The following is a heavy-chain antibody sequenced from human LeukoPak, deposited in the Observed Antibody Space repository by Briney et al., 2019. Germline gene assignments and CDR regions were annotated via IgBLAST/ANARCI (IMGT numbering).Heavy chain of an antibody. V-gene: IGHV4-61*02. D-gene: IGHD5-12*01. J-gene: IGHJ3*01. CDR1: GGSISSGSYY. Sequence: SETLSLTCTVSGGSISSGSYYWSWIRQPAGKGLEWIGRIYTSGNTNYNPSLKSRVTISVDTSKNQFSLKVRSVTAADTAGYYCARYRYSGYDDAFDVWGQGTMVTVSS. CDR2: IYTSGNT. CDR3: ARYRYSGYDDAFDV.